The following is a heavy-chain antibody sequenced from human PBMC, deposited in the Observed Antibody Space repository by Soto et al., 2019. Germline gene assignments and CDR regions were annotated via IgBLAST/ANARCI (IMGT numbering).Heavy chain of an antibody. J-gene: IGHJ6*02. Sequence: PGGSLRLSCAASGFTFSDSYMSWIRQAPGKGLEWISYITFSGNTVYYADSLKGRFTISRDNAKNSLYLQMNRLRAEDTAVYYCARVSWREKYGMDVCRQGTTVTVSS. CDR3: ARVSWREKYGMDV. V-gene: IGHV3-11*01. CDR2: ITFSGNTV. CDR1: GFTFSDSY.